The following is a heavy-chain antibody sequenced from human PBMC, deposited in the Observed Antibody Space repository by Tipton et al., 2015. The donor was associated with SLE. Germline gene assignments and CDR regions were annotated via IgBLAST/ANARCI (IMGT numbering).Heavy chain of an antibody. D-gene: IGHD3-16*01. CDR1: GGSFSGYY. CDR3: ARHYGGGSLAY. CDR2: INHSGST. J-gene: IGHJ4*02. Sequence: TLSLTCAVYGGSFSGYYWSWIRQPPGKGLEWIGEINHSGSTNYNPSLKSRVTISGDTSKNQFSLNLSSVTAADTAMYYCARHYGGGSLAYWGQGTLVTVSS. V-gene: IGHV4-34*01.